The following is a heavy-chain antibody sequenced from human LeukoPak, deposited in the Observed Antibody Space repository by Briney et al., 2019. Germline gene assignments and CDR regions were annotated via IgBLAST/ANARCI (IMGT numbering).Heavy chain of an antibody. D-gene: IGHD6-19*01. CDR3: ARGHGSGSLGSFDY. J-gene: IGHJ4*02. V-gene: IGHV4-61*08. Sequence: SETLSLTCTVSGGSISIGDFYWSWIRQRPGKGLEWIGYIYYTGTTNYNPSLKSRVTISIDTSKNQFSLKVSFVTAADTAVYYCARGHGSGSLGSFDYWGQGTLVTVSS. CDR1: GGSISIGDFY. CDR2: IYYTGTT.